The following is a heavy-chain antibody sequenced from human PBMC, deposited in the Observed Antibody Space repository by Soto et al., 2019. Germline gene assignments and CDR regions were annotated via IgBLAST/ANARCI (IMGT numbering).Heavy chain of an antibody. CDR2: IIPIFGTA. CDR3: ARDRSDYYDSSGYYSGSDY. Sequence: SVKVSCKASGVTFSRYAISWVRQAPGQGLEWMGGIIPIFGTANYAQKFQGRVTITADESTSTAYMELSSLRSEDTAVYYCARDRSDYYDSSGYYSGSDYWGQGTLVTVSS. J-gene: IGHJ4*02. V-gene: IGHV1-69*13. CDR1: GVTFSRYA. D-gene: IGHD3-22*01.